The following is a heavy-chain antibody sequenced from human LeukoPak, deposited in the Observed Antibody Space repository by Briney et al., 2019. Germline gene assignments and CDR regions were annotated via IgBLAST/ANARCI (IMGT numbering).Heavy chain of an antibody. CDR1: GFTFSSYA. V-gene: IGHV3-23*01. J-gene: IGHJ4*02. CDR3: AKDFGGYYDSSGYYSEWDY. D-gene: IGHD3-22*01. Sequence: GGSLRLSCAASGFTFSSYAMSWVRQAPGKGLEWVSAISGSGGSTYYADSVKGRFTISRDNSKNTLYLQMNSLRAEDTAVYYCAKDFGGYYDSSGYYSEWDYWGQGTLVTVSS. CDR2: ISGSGGST.